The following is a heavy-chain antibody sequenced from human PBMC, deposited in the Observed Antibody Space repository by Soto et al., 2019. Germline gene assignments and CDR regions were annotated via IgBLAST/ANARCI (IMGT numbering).Heavy chain of an antibody. CDR2: IMQRGYDK. V-gene: IGHV3-7*03. CDR3: CLLLGHTDY. J-gene: IGHJ4*02. D-gene: IGHD2-21*02. Sequence: GGSLRLSCAASGFTFSGYWMTWVRQAPGNGLEWVANIMQRGYDKDYVDSVKGRFSISRDNAKKSLYLQMNSLRAEDTAFYLWCLLLGHTDYWGQGTLVTVSS. CDR1: GFTFSGYW.